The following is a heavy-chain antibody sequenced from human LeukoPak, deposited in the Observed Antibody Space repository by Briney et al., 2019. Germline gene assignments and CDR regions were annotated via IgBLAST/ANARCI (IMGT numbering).Heavy chain of an antibody. D-gene: IGHD2-2*02. CDR2: ISAYNGNT. J-gene: IGHJ4*02. Sequence: ASVKVSCKASGYTFTSYGISWVRQAPGQGLEWMGWISAYNGNTNYAQKFQGRVTITADESTSTAYMELSSLRSEDTAVYYCARERSCTSCYNRFDYWGQGTLVTVSS. CDR3: ARERSCTSCYNRFDY. V-gene: IGHV1-18*01. CDR1: GYTFTSYG.